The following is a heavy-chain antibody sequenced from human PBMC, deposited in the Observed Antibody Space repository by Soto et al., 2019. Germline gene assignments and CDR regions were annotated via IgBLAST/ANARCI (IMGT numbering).Heavy chain of an antibody. CDR3: TGEVASRY. Sequence: QVQLVESGGGVVQPGRSLRLSCAVSGFTVSTYGMHWVRQAPGTGLEWVAVISRDGGTKYYADSVKGRFTISRDNSRNTLFLGRNSLRGDDMAVYYCTGEVASRYWGQGTLVTVSS. V-gene: IGHV3-30*03. D-gene: IGHD2-8*02. CDR2: ISRDGGTK. CDR1: GFTVSTYG. J-gene: IGHJ4*02.